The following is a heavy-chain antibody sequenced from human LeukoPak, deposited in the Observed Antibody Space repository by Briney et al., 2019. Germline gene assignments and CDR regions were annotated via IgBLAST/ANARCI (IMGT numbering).Heavy chain of an antibody. CDR1: GFTYIDYI. V-gene: IGHV3-72*01. CDR2: IRRKRNGYTT. D-gene: IGHD2-21*01. J-gene: IGHJ3*01. Sequence: GGSLRRSCAASGFTYIDYILDWVRKAPGKGLEWIGRIRRKRNGYTTEFAASVKGRFTISRDDSEKSMYLHMNNVKTEDTAVYYCSREGAEGDQSAFDVWGQGTMVSVSS. CDR3: SREGAEGDQSAFDV.